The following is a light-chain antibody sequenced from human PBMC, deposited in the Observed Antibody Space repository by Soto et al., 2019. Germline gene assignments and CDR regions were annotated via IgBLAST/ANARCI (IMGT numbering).Light chain of an antibody. Sequence: EIVLTQSPGTLSLSPGERATLSCRASQSVGSRFLAWYQQKPGQAPRLLISGTFSRATGIPDRFSGSGSGTDFTLTINRLEPEDFAVYYCQQYGSSITFGQGTRLEIK. J-gene: IGKJ5*01. V-gene: IGKV3-20*01. CDR2: GTF. CDR1: QSVGSRF. CDR3: QQYGSSIT.